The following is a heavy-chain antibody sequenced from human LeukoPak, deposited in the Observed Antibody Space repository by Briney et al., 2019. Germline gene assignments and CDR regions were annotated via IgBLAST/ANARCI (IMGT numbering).Heavy chain of an antibody. V-gene: IGHV4-59*01. D-gene: IGHD6-13*01. CDR2: IYYSGGT. Sequence: SETLSLTCTVSGGSISSYYWSWIRQPPGRGLEWIGYIYYSGGTNYNPSLKSPVPISIETSKNQFSLKLSSVTAADTAVYYCARDSGYSNSWSNLDYWGQGTLVTVSS. CDR1: GGSISSYY. J-gene: IGHJ4*02. CDR3: ARDSGYSNSWSNLDY.